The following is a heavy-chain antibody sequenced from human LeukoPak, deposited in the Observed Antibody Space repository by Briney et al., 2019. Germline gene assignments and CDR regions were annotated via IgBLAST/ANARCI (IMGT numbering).Heavy chain of an antibody. V-gene: IGHV1-69*05. CDR3: ARVPARDRGGFDY. CDR1: GGTFSSYA. CDR2: IIPIFGTA. Sequence: ASVKVSCKASGGTFSSYAISWVRQAPGQGLEWMGGIIPIFGTANYAQKFQGRVTITTDESTSTAYMELSSLRSEDTAVYYCARVPARDRGGFDYWGQGTLVTVSS. J-gene: IGHJ4*02.